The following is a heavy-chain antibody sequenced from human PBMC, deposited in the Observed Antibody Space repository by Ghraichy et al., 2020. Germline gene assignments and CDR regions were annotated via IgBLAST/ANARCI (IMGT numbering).Heavy chain of an antibody. J-gene: IGHJ6*03. CDR2: IYYSGST. CDR1: GGSISSYY. V-gene: IGHV4-59*01. CDR3: ARIRPDFWSGSRPNYYYYYMDV. Sequence: SETLSLTCTVSGGSISSYYWSWIRQPPGKGLEWIGYIYYSGSTNYNPSLKSRVTISVDTSKNQFSLKLSSVTAADTAVYYCARIRPDFWSGSRPNYYYYYMDVWGKGTTVTVSS. D-gene: IGHD3-3*01.